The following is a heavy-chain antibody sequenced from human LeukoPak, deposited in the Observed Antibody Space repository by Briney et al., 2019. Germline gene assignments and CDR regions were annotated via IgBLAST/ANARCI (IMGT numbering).Heavy chain of an antibody. CDR1: GFTFSSYS. Sequence: GGSLRLPCAVSGFTFSSYSMSWVRQAPGKGLEWVSSISSSGTYKYYADSVKGRFTISRDNSKNTLYLQMNTLKPEDTAVYYCAKEGIAAACWDWGQGTLVTVSS. D-gene: IGHD6-13*01. J-gene: IGHJ4*02. V-gene: IGHV3-21*01. CDR2: ISSSGTYK. CDR3: AKEGIAAACWD.